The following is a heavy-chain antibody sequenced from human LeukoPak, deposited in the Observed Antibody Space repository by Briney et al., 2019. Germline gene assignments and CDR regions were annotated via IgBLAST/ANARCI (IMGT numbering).Heavy chain of an antibody. CDR1: GVSISSNLW. J-gene: IGHJ6*03. Sequence: SETLSLTCAVSGVSISSNLWWTWVRQPPDKGVEWIAEIHHSGSINYNPSLKSRVTISVDTSKNQFSLKLSSVTAADTAVYYCARVEEGYGSGRRENYYYYYMDVWGKGTTVTISS. CDR3: ARVEEGYGSGRRENYYYYYMDV. V-gene: IGHV4-4*02. CDR2: IHHSGSI. D-gene: IGHD3-10*01.